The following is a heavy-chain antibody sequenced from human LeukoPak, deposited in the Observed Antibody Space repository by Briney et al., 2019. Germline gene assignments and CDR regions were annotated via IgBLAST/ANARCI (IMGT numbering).Heavy chain of an antibody. J-gene: IGHJ5*02. D-gene: IGHD2-21*01. Sequence: GGSLRLSCAASGFTVHSNYMSWVRQAPGKGLEWVSVIDRSGVTHYADSVKGRFTISRDNSKNTLYLQMNSVRADDTGVYYWAKDYGAHPLRPNWLDPWGQGTLVTVSS. CDR1: GFTVHSNY. CDR3: AKDYGAHPLRPNWLDP. V-gene: IGHV3-53*01. CDR2: IDRSGVT.